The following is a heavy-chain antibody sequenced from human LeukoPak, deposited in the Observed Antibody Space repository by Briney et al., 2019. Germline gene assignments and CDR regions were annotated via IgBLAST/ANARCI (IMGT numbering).Heavy chain of an antibody. D-gene: IGHD1-26*01. J-gene: IGHJ4*02. V-gene: IGHV3-23*01. CDR2: ISASGGST. CDR1: RFTFANYA. CDR3: AKDARYSGSYYGDYFDY. Sequence: PGGSLRLSCAASRFTFANYAMTWVRQAPGKGLEWVSAISASGGSTDNADSVKGRFTISRDNSKNTLYLQMHSLRAEDTAVYYCAKDARYSGSYYGDYFDYWGQGTLVTVSS.